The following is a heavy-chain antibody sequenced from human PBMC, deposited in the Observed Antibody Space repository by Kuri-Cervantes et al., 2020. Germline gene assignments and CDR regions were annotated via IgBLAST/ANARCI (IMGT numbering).Heavy chain of an antibody. CDR2: IIPIFGTA. J-gene: IGHJ4*02. V-gene: IGHV1-69*13. D-gene: IGHD2-15*01. Sequence: SVKVSCKASGGTFSSYAISWVRQAPGQGLEWMGGIIPIFGTANYAQKFQGRVTITADESTSTAYMELSSLRSEDTAVYYCARGMRYCSGGSCYSFDYWGQGTLVTVSS. CDR1: GGTFSSYA. CDR3: ARGMRYCSGGSCYSFDY.